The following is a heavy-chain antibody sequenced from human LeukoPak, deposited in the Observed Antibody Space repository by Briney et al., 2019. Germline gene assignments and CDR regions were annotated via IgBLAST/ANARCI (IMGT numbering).Heavy chain of an antibody. CDR3: ARYSSSTGGASYYLDY. D-gene: IGHD6-6*01. V-gene: IGHV3-74*01. Sequence: GGSLRLSCTASGFTLRNYWMQWVRQVPGKRLVWVSRISGDGSVTNYADSVQGRFTISRDNAKNTLYLQIDNLRSEDTAVYYCARYSSSTGGASYYLDYWGHGTLVTVSS. J-gene: IGHJ4*01. CDR1: GFTLRNYW. CDR2: ISGDGSVT.